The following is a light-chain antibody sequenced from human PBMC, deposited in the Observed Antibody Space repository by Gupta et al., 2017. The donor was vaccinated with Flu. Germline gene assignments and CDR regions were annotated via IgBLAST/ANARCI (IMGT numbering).Light chain of an antibody. J-gene: IGKJ3*01. V-gene: IGKV3-11*01. Sequence: EIVLIQFPATLSLSPGERATLSCRSSQSVSSYLAWYQQKPGQAPRLLIYDASNRATGIPARFSGSGSGTDFTLTISSLEPEDFAVYYCQQRSNWHFTFGHGTKVDIK. CDR2: DAS. CDR3: QQRSNWHFT. CDR1: QSVSSY.